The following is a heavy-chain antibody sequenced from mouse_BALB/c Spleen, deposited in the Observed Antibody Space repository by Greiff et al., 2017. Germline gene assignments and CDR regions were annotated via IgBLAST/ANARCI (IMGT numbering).Heavy chain of an antibody. CDR2: IWAGGST. J-gene: IGHJ1*01. CDR3: ARDPHYYGSSYWYFDV. D-gene: IGHD1-1*01. CDR1: GFSLTSYG. V-gene: IGHV2-9*02. Sequence: VMLVESGPGLVAPSQSLSITCTVSGFSLTSYGVHWVRQPPGKGLEWLGVIWAGGSTNYNSALMSRLSISKDNSKSQVFLKMNSLQTDDTAMYYCARDPHYYGSSYWYFDVWGAGTTVTVSS.